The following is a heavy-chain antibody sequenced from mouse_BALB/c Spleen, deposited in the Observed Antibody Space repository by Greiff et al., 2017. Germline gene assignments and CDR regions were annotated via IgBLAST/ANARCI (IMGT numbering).Heavy chain of an antibody. V-gene: IGHV2-9*02. Sequence: VQLQESGPGLVAPSQSLSITCTVSGFSLTSYGVHWVRQPPGKGLEWLGVIWAGGSTNYNSALMSRLSISKDNSKSQVFLKMNSLQTDDTAMYYCARDFSPSSLRFAYWGQGTLVTVSA. CDR1: GFSLTSYG. CDR2: IWAGGST. J-gene: IGHJ3*01. D-gene: IGHD1-2*01. CDR3: ARDFSPSSLRFAY.